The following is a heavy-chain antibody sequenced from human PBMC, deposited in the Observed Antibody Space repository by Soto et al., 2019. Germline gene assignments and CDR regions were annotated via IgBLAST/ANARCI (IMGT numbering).Heavy chain of an antibody. J-gene: IGHJ3*02. CDR3: AHAEIVVVPAAMRNAFDI. V-gene: IGHV2-5*02. CDR2: IYWDDDK. CDR1: GFSLSTSGVG. D-gene: IGHD2-2*01. Sequence: QITLKESGPTLVKPTQTLTLTCTFSGFSLSTSGVGVGWIRQPPGKALEWLALIYWDDDKRYSPSLKSRLTITKDTSKNQVVLTMTNMDPVDTATYYCAHAEIVVVPAAMRNAFDIWGQGTMVTVSS.